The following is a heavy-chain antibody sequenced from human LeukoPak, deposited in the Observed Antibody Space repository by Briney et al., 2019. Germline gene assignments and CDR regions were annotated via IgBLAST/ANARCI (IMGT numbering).Heavy chain of an antibody. CDR2: FKTKYSQV. D-gene: IGHD4-11*01. J-gene: IGHJ4*02. CDR3: ARSVPDYTRFDY. Sequence: GGSLRLSCVASGFTFSDYAMNWVRQAPGKGLEWVSTFKTKYSQVYYAESVRGRFTISTDNSEKTVYLQMNSLRAEDTTLYYCARSVPDYTRFDYWGQGALVTVSS. CDR1: GFTFSDYA. V-gene: IGHV3-23*05.